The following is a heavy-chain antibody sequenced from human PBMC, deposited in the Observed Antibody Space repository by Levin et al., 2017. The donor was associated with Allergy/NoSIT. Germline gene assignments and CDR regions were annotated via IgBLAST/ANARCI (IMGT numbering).Heavy chain of an antibody. CDR2: IWYDGSNK. D-gene: IGHD4-17*01. CDR1: GFTFSSYG. V-gene: IGHV3-33*01. Sequence: GESLKISCAASGFTFSSYGMHWVRQAPGKGLEWVAVIWYDGSNKYYADSVKGRFTISRDNSKNTLYLQMNSLRAEDTAVYYCARGGMTTVTTAFDYWGQGTLVTVSS. J-gene: IGHJ4*02. CDR3: ARGGMTTVTTAFDY.